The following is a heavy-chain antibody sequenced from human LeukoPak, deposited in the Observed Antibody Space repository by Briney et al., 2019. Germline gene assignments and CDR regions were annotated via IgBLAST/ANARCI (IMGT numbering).Heavy chain of an antibody. CDR2: IKQDGSEK. V-gene: IGHV3-7*01. Sequence: GGSLRLSCAASGFTFSNYWMNWVRQAPGKGLEWVANIKQDGSEKYYVDSVKGRFTISRDNAKNSLYLQMNSLRAGGTAMYYCARDGNWGQGTLVTVSS. J-gene: IGHJ4*02. CDR1: GFTFSNYW. CDR3: ARDGN.